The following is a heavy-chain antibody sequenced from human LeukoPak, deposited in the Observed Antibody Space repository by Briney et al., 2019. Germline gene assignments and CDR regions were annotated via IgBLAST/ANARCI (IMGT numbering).Heavy chain of an antibody. D-gene: IGHD5-18*01. Sequence: PGGSLRLSCATPGFTFSSYGMHWVRQAPGKGLEWVAVIWYDGSNKYYADSVKGRFTISRDNSKNTLYLQMNSLRAEDTAVYYCARDPTPDTAMPLLDYWGQGTLVTVSS. J-gene: IGHJ4*02. V-gene: IGHV3-33*01. CDR3: ARDPTPDTAMPLLDY. CDR2: IWYDGSNK. CDR1: GFTFSSYG.